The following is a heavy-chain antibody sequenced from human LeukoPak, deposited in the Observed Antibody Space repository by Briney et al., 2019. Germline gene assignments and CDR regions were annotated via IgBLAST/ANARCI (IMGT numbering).Heavy chain of an antibody. CDR3: ASATIFGVVMTYYYYMDV. Sequence: GGSLRLSCAAPGFSFSSYAMCWVRHAPGKGREWVSAIFVGGGSTYYADCEKGRFTISRDNSQNTLYLQMNSLRAEDTAVYYCASATIFGVVMTYYYYMDVWGKGATVTVSS. V-gene: IGHV3-23*01. CDR2: IFVGGGST. J-gene: IGHJ6*03. CDR1: GFSFSSYA. D-gene: IGHD3-3*01.